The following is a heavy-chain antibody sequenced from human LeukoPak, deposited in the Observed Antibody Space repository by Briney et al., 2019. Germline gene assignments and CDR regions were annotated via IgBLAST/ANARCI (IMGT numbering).Heavy chain of an antibody. D-gene: IGHD2-8*02. CDR3: ARPITGGTSDAFDI. V-gene: IGHV3-48*03. CDR2: ISSSGSTI. J-gene: IGHJ3*02. CDR1: GFTFSSYE. Sequence: PGGSLRLSCAASGFTFSSYEMNWVRQAPGKGLEWVSYISSSGSTIYYVDSVKGRFTISRDNAKNSLYLQMNSLRAEDTAVYYCARPITGGTSDAFDIWGQGTMVTVSS.